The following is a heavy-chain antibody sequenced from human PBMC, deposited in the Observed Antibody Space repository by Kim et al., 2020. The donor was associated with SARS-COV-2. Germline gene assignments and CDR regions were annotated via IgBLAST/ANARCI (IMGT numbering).Heavy chain of an antibody. J-gene: IGHJ3*02. V-gene: IGHV5-10-1*01. CDR1: GYSFTSYW. D-gene: IGHD2-2*01. Sequence: GESLKISCKGSGYSFTSYWISWVRQMPGKGLEWMGRIDPSDSYTNYSPSFQGHVTISADKSISTAYLQWSSLKASDTAMYYCARSPLVPAAMIVDAFDIWGQGTMVTVSS. CDR3: ARSPLVPAAMIVDAFDI. CDR2: IDPSDSYT.